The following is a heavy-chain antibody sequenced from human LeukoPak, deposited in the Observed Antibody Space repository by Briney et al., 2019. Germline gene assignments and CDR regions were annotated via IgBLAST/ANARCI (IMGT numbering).Heavy chain of an antibody. CDR2: ISYDGSNE. D-gene: IGHD6-6*01. CDR3: VRDVRTKAARPSDTDYYYYMDV. J-gene: IGHJ6*03. Sequence: GGSLRLSCAASGFTFSSYWMSWVRQAPGKGLEWVAVISYDGSNEYYADSVKGRFTISRDNSKNTLFLQMNSLRPEDTAVYYCVRDVRTKAARPSDTDYYYYMDVWGKGTMVTVSS. CDR1: GFTFSSYW. V-gene: IGHV3-30-3*01.